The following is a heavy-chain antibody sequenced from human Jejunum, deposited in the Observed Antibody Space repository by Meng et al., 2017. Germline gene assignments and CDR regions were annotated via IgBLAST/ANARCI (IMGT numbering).Heavy chain of an antibody. CDR1: GFTFSSYA. D-gene: IGHD5-18*01. V-gene: IGHV3-23*01. CDR2: ISESGGST. Sequence: GSLRLSCTASGFTFSSYAMSWVRQAPGKGLEWVSSISESGGSTYYADSVKGRFTISRDNSRNTLYLQMNSLRAEDTAVYYCAKVMDTTLLFYFDYWGQGTLVTVSS. J-gene: IGHJ4*02. CDR3: AKVMDTTLLFYFDY.